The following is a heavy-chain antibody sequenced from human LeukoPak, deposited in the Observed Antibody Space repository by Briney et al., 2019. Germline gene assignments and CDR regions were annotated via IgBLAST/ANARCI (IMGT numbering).Heavy chain of an antibody. D-gene: IGHD2-15*01. J-gene: IGHJ4*02. CDR1: GDSLTGYY. V-gene: IGHV4-39*07. CDR3: ARLVVVDFRNYFDY. Sequence: SETLSLTCTVSGDSLTGYYWGWIRQPPGKGLEWIASIYYSGSTYYNPSLKSRVTILLDKSKNQFSLKLRSVTAADTAVYYCARLVVVDFRNYFDYWGQGTLVTVSS. CDR2: IYYSGST.